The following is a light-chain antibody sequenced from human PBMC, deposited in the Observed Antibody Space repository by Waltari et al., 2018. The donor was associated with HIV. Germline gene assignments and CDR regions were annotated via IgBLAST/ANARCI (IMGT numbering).Light chain of an antibody. CDR1: SSNIGSRP. CDR3: ASWDDSLNGVI. Sequence: QSVLTQPPSASGTPGQRVTISCSGSSSNIGSRPVNWYQQLAGSAPTLLIYTSDRRPSGVPDRFSGSKSATSASLAISGLQSEDEATYYCASWDDSLNGVIFGGGTELTVL. CDR2: TSD. J-gene: IGLJ2*01. V-gene: IGLV1-44*01.